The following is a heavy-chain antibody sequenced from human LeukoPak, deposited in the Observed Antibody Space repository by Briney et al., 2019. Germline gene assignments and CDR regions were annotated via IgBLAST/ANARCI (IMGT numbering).Heavy chain of an antibody. Sequence: GGSLRLSCAASGFTFSSYAMHWVRQAPGKGLEWVVVISYDGSNKYYADSVKGRFTISRDNSKNTLYLQMNSLRAEDTAVYYCARDTYYGSGSRFDYWGQGTLVTVSS. V-gene: IGHV3-30*14. J-gene: IGHJ4*02. CDR1: GFTFSSYA. CDR3: ARDTYYGSGSRFDY. CDR2: ISYDGSNK. D-gene: IGHD3-10*01.